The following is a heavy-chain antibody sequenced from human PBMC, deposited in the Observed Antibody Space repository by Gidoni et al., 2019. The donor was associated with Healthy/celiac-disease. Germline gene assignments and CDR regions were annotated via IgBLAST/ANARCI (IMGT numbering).Heavy chain of an antibody. J-gene: IGHJ4*02. D-gene: IGHD3-22*01. Sequence: QVQLVESGGGLVQPGRSLRLSCAASGFTFSRYGMHWVRQAPGKGMEWVAVISNDGSNKYYADSVKGRFTICRDNSNNTLYLQINSLRAEDTAVYYCAKDTSGYYYGEFDYWGQGTLVTVTS. CDR2: ISNDGSNK. CDR3: AKDTSGYYYGEFDY. V-gene: IGHV3-30*18. CDR1: GFTFSRYG.